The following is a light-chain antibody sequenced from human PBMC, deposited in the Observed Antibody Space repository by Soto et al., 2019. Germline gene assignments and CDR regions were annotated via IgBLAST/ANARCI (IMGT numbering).Light chain of an antibody. CDR1: QSLSGL. J-gene: IGKJ1*01. Sequence: DIQMTQSPSTLSASVVDRVTITCRASQSLSGLLAWYQQKPGKAPTLLIYDASSLESGVPSRFSGSGSGTEFTLTISSLQPDDFATYFCQQYSSYWTFGQGTKVEIK. CDR2: DAS. CDR3: QQYSSYWT. V-gene: IGKV1-5*01.